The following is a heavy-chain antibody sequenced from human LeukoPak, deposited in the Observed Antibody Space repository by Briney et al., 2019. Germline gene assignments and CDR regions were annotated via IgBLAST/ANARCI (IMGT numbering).Heavy chain of an antibody. Sequence: SETLSLTCTVYGGSFSGYYWSWIRQPPGKGLEWIGEINHSGSTNNNPSLKSRVTISVDTSKNQFSLKLSSVTAADTAVYYCAGHFSYGSGGYFLPWFDPWGQGTLVTVSS. D-gene: IGHD3-10*01. CDR1: GGSFSGYY. V-gene: IGHV4-34*01. CDR2: INHSGST. J-gene: IGHJ5*02. CDR3: AGHFSYGSGGYFLPWFDP.